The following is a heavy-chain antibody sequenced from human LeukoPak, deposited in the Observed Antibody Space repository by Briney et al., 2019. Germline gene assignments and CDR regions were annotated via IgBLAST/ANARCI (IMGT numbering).Heavy chain of an antibody. D-gene: IGHD1-20*01. V-gene: IGHV1-8*01. J-gene: IGHJ4*02. CDR1: GYTFTSYD. CDR3: VAQGYNWNAYESLGYFDY. Sequence: ASVKVSCKASGYTFTSYDINWVRHATGQGLERMLWMNPNSDRTGYEQKFRGRVTMTRNTSISTAYMELSSLRSEDTAVYYCVAQGYNWNAYESLGYFDYWGQGTLVTVSS. CDR2: MNPNSDRT.